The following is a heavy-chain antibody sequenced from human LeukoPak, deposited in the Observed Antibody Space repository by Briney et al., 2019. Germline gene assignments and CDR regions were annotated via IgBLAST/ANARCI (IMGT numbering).Heavy chain of an antibody. J-gene: IGHJ2*01. V-gene: IGHV4-30-2*01. CDR1: GGSISSGGYS. D-gene: IGHD3-9*01. CDR3: ARPNYDILTGYHYWYFDL. CDR2: IYHSGST. Sequence: PSETLSLTCAVSGGSISSGGYSWSWIRQPPGKGLEWIGYIYHSGSTYYNPSLKSRVTISVDRSKNQFSLKLSSVTAADTAVYYCARPNYDILTGYHYWYFDLWGRGTLVTVSS.